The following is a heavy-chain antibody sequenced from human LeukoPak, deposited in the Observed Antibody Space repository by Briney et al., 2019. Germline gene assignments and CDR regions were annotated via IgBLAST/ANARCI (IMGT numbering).Heavy chain of an antibody. J-gene: IGHJ4*02. D-gene: IGHD1-26*01. CDR2: IYSGGST. V-gene: IGHV3-53*01. CDR1: GFTVRSNY. CDR3: ARGHSYLEGFDY. Sequence: GGSLRLSCAASGFTVRSNYMSWVRQAPGKGLEWVSVIYSGGSTYYADSVKGRFTISRDNSKNTLYLQMNGLRAEDTAVYYCARGHSYLEGFDYWGQGTLVTVSS.